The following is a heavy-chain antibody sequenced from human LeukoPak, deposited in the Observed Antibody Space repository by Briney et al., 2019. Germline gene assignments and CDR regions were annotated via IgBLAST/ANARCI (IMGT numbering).Heavy chain of an antibody. Sequence: GASVKVSCKASGYTFTSYGISWVRQAPGQGLEWMGGIIPIFGTANYAQKFQGRVTITADESTSTAYMELSSLRSEDTAVYYCTYYYGSGSYHNRYYFDYWGQGTLVTVSS. J-gene: IGHJ4*02. V-gene: IGHV1-69*13. CDR1: GYTFTSYG. CDR3: TYYYGSGSYHNRYYFDY. CDR2: IIPIFGTA. D-gene: IGHD3-10*01.